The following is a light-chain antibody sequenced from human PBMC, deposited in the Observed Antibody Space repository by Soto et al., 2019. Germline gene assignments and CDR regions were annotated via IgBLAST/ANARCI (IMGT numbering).Light chain of an antibody. J-gene: IGKJ1*01. Sequence: EIVLTQSPGTLSVSPGERATLSCRASQTISSNNLAWYQQKPGQAPSLLIYGTSSRATGIADRFSGSGSGTNFTLTISRLEHEDSAIYYCQQYGSWTFGQGIKVEI. CDR1: QTISSNN. V-gene: IGKV3-20*01. CDR3: QQYGSWT. CDR2: GTS.